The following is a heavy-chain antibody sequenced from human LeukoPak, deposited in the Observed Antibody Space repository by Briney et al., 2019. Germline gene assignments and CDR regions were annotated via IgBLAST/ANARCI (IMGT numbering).Heavy chain of an antibody. Sequence: GGSLRLSCAASGFTLSTYWMTWIRQAPGKGLEWVAIMSYNGSNKYYAESVKGRFTISRDNSKNTLYLQMNSLRAEDTAVYYCAIFDLWGRGTLVTVSS. V-gene: IGHV3-30*03. CDR1: GFTLSTYW. J-gene: IGHJ2*01. CDR3: AIFDL. CDR2: MSYNGSNK.